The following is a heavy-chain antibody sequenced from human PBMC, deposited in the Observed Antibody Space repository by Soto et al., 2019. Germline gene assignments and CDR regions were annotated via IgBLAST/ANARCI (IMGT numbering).Heavy chain of an antibody. CDR1: GYSFTSYW. J-gene: IGHJ6*02. CDR2: FDPSDSYT. CDR3: ARFVVPAASLRYYYGMDV. D-gene: IGHD2-2*01. Sequence: HGESLKISCKGSGYSFTSYWISWVRQMPGKGLEWMGRFDPSDSYTNYSPSFQGHVTISADKSISTAFLQWSSLKASDTAMYYCARFVVPAASLRYYYGMDVWGQGTTVTVS. V-gene: IGHV5-10-1*01.